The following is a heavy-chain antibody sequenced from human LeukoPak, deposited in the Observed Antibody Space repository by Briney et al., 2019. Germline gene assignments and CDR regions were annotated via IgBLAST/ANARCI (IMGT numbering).Heavy chain of an antibody. CDR1: GFTFDDYA. CDR2: ISWNSGSI. CDR3: AKERYCSSTSCSPYFDY. D-gene: IGHD2-2*01. V-gene: IGHV3-9*01. Sequence: SLRLSCAASGFTFDDYAMHWVRQAPGKGLEWVSGISWNSGSIGYADSVKGRFTISRDNAKNSLYLQMNSLRAEDTALYYCAKERYCSSTSCSPYFDYWGQGTLVTVSS. J-gene: IGHJ4*02.